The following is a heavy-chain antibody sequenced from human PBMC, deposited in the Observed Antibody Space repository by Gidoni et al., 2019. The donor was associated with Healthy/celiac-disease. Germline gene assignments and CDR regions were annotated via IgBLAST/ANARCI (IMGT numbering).Heavy chain of an antibody. CDR1: GGSFSGYY. J-gene: IGHJ4*02. V-gene: IGHV4-34*01. CDR3: ARGKGYCSSTSCYLRGVFFDY. CDR2: INHSGST. D-gene: IGHD2-2*01. Sequence: VQLQQWGAGLLKPSETLSLTCAVYGGSFSGYYWSWIRQPPGKGLEWIGEINHSGSTNYNPSLKSRVTISVDTSKNQFSLKLSSVTAADTAVYYCARGKGYCSSTSCYLRGVFFDYWGQGTLVTVSS.